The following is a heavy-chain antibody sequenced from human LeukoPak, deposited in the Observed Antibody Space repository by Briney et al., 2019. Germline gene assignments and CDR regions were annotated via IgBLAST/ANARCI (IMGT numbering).Heavy chain of an antibody. J-gene: IGHJ6*03. CDR3: AKAYTFGSGSSRYYYMDV. D-gene: IGHD3-10*01. V-gene: IGHV3-23*01. Sequence: GGSLRLSCAGSGLTFSNFAMSWVRQGPGKGLEWVAGISATGDSLYYTDSVKGRFTISRDNSKSSVYLQLNSLGAGDAAVYYCAKAYTFGSGSSRYYYMDVWGKGTTVAISS. CDR1: GLTFSNFA. CDR2: ISATGDSL.